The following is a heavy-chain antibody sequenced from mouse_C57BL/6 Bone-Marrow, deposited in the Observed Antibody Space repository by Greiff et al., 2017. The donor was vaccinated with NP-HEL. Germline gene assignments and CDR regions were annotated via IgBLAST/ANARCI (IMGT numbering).Heavy chain of an antibody. CDR2: ISSGSSTI. V-gene: IGHV5-17*01. D-gene: IGHD4-1*01. CDR1: GFTFSDYG. Sequence: EVQLVESGGGLVKPGGSLKLSCAASGFTFSDYGMHWVRQAPEKGLEWVAYISSGSSTIYYADTVKGRFTISRDNAKNTLFQQMTSLRSEDTAMYYCAKLGRFAYWGQGTLVTVSA. J-gene: IGHJ3*01. CDR3: AKLGRFAY.